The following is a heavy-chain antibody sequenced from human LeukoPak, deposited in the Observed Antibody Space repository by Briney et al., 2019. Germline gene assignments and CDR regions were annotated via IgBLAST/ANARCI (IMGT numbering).Heavy chain of an antibody. CDR3: ARPQSFYSYYGMDV. Sequence: PGRSLRFSCAASGFTFSYYAMHWVRQAPGKGLEWVAVISYDGTNKYYADSVKGRFTISRDSSKSTLYLQMNSLTAEDTGVYYCARPQSFYSYYGMDVWGQGTTVTVSS. V-gene: IGHV3-30*04. CDR1: GFTFSYYA. J-gene: IGHJ6*02. CDR2: ISYDGTNK.